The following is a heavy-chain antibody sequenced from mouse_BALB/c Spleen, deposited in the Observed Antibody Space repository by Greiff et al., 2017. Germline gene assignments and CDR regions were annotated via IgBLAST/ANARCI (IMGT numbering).Heavy chain of an antibody. J-gene: IGHJ4*01. D-gene: IGHD2-10*01. CDR1: GYTFTSYY. CDR2: INPSNGGT. V-gene: IGHV1S81*02. CDR3: TRSLAYYYAMDY. Sequence: VQLVESGAELVKPGASVKLSCKASGYTFTSYYMYWVKQRPGQGLEWIGEINPSNGGTNFNEKFKSKATLTVDKSSSTAYMQLSSLTSEDSAVYYCTRSLAYYYAMDYWGQGTSVTVSS.